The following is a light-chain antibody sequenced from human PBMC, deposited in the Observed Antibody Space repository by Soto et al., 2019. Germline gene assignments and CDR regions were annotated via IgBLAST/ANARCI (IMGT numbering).Light chain of an antibody. J-gene: IGKJ2*02. V-gene: IGKV3-15*01. Sequence: EIVMMQSPATLSVSPGERATLSCRASQSVSSNLAWYQQKPGQAPRLLIYGASTRATGIPARFSGSGSGTEFTLTIRRLQSEDFAVYYCQQYNNWPPLMCTFGQGTKLEI. CDR2: GAS. CDR1: QSVSSN. CDR3: QQYNNWPPLMCT.